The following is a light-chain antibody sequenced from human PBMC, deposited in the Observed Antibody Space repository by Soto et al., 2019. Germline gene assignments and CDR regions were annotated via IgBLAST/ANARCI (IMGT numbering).Light chain of an antibody. V-gene: IGKV3-20*01. CDR1: QSVRSSH. CDR2: GAS. J-gene: IGKJ4*01. Sequence: IGLKQSPGALSLSPGERATLSCRASQSVRSSHLAWYQQKPGQAPRLLIYGASSRATGIPDRFSGSGSGTDFTLTISRLEPEDFAVYYCQQYGSSPPLTFGGGTKVAIK. CDR3: QQYGSSPPLT.